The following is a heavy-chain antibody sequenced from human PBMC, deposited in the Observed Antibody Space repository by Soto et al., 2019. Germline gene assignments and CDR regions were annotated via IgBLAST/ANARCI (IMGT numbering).Heavy chain of an antibody. Sequence: PSETLSLTCGVSGYSISSGYYWGWIRQPPGKGLGWIASIFHSGSTYYNPSLKSRVTISVDTSKNQLSLKVDSVTAADTAVYYCVRGNDNDDFWNRWSLDPWGQGALVTVSS. V-gene: IGHV4-38-2*01. D-gene: IGHD3-3*01. J-gene: IGHJ5*02. CDR1: GYSISSGYY. CDR3: VRGNDNDDFWNRWSLDP. CDR2: IFHSGST.